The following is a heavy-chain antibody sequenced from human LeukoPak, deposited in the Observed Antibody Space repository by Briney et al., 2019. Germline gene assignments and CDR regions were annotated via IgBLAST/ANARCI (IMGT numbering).Heavy chain of an antibody. D-gene: IGHD7-27*01. Sequence: ASVKVSCKASGYTFTSYDFNWVRQATGQRPEWMGWMSPNSGDTGYAQKFQDRVTMTRNTSISAAYMELSSLRSDDTAVYYCARGPPNWGHDYWGPGTLVTVSS. CDR2: MSPNSGDT. V-gene: IGHV1-8*01. CDR3: ARGPPNWGHDY. J-gene: IGHJ4*02. CDR1: GYTFTSYD.